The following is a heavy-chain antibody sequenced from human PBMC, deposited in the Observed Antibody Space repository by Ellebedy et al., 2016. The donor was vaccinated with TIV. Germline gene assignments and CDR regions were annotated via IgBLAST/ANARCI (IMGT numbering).Heavy chain of an antibody. D-gene: IGHD4-23*01. J-gene: IGHJ4*02. CDR2: ISSSSSTI. V-gene: IGHV3-11*04. CDR3: ARDTWDYGGNAQFYYFDY. Sequence: GESLKISCAASGFIFSDYYMTWIRQAPGKGLEWVSYISSSSSTIYYADSVKGRFTISRDNAKNSLYLQMNSLRDEDTAVYYCARDTWDYGGNAQFYYFDYWGQGTLVTVSS. CDR1: GFIFSDYY.